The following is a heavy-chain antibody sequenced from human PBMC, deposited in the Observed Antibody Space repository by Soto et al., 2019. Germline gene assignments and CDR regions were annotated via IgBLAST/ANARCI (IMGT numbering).Heavy chain of an antibody. CDR3: ARDGQLKRKGGSGSYSTEHSWFDP. CDR1: GYTFTSYG. Sequence: QVQLVQSGAEVKKPGASVKVSCKASGYTFTSYGISWVRQAPGQGLEWMGWISAYNGNTNYAQKLQGRVTMTTDTSPSTASMALRSLRSDDTAVYYCARDGQLKRKGGSGSYSTEHSWFDPWGQGTLVTVSS. J-gene: IGHJ5*02. D-gene: IGHD3-10*01. V-gene: IGHV1-18*01. CDR2: ISAYNGNT.